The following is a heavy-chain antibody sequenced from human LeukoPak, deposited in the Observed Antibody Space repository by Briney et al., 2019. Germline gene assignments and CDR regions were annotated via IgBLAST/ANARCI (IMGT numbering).Heavy chain of an antibody. CDR1: GFSFSSFS. Sequence: GGSLRLSYAASGFSFSSFSMNWVRQAPGKGLEWVSTLGGGDAGIYYADSVYDRFTISRDKSKNTLYLQMNSLRVEDTAVYYCAKDRGSGWYFDYWGQGTLVTVSS. D-gene: IGHD6-19*01. CDR2: LGGGDAGI. CDR3: AKDRGSGWYFDY. J-gene: IGHJ4*02. V-gene: IGHV3-23*01.